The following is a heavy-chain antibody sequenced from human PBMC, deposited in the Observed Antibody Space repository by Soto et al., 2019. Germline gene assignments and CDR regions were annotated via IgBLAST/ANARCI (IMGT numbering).Heavy chain of an antibody. J-gene: IGHJ4*02. CDR3: AKDRGPRRPWLIVPFDY. D-gene: IGHD3-10*01. CDR1: GFTFSIYA. V-gene: IGHV3-30*18. Sequence: QVQLVESGGGVVQPGRSLRVSCAASGFTFSIYAMHWVRQPPGTGLEWVAVISYDGTKTYYADSAKGRFTISRDNSKDTVYLQMNRLRDEGTAVCYWAKDRGPRRPWLIVPFDYWGQGTLVTVSP. CDR2: ISYDGTKT.